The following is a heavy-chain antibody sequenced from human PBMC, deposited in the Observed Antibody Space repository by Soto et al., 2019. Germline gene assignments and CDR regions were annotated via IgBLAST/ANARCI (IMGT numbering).Heavy chain of an antibody. CDR3: ARELAAHYDFWSGPSADYYYGMDV. J-gene: IGHJ6*02. CDR1: GFTFSGYG. Sequence: GGSLRLSCAASGFTFSGYGMHWVRQAPGKGLEWVAVIWYDGSNKYYADSVKGRFTISRDNSKNTLYLQMNSLRAEDTAVYYCARELAAHYDFWSGPSADYYYGMDVWGQGPTVPVS. CDR2: IWYDGSNK. D-gene: IGHD3-3*01. V-gene: IGHV3-33*01.